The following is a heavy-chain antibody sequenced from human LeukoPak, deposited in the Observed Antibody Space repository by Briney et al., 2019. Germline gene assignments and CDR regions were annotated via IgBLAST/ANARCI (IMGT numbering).Heavy chain of an antibody. V-gene: IGHV1-2*02. Sequence: GASVKVSCKASGYTFTGYYMHWVRQAPGQGLEWMGWINPNSGGTNYAQKFQGRVTMTRDTSISTAYMELSRLRSDDTAVYYCASLGIVVVPAARDWFDPWGPGTLVTVSS. D-gene: IGHD2-2*01. CDR3: ASLGIVVVPAARDWFDP. CDR1: GYTFTGYY. J-gene: IGHJ5*02. CDR2: INPNSGGT.